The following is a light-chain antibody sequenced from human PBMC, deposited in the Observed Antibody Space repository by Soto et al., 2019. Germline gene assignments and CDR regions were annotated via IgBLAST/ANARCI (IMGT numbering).Light chain of an antibody. Sequence: QSVLTQPRSVSGSPGQSVTISCTGTSSDVGGYNYVSWYQQHPGKAPKLMISDVSKRPSGVPDRFFGSKSGNTASLTISGLQAEDEADYYCYSYAGSYTFYVFGTGTKVTV. V-gene: IGLV2-11*01. CDR3: YSYAGSYTFYV. CDR2: DVS. CDR1: SSDVGGYNY. J-gene: IGLJ1*01.